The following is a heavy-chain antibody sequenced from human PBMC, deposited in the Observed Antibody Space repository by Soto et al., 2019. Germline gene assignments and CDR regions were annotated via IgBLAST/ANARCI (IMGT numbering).Heavy chain of an antibody. CDR2: VFSSVSA. V-gene: IGHV4-4*07. D-gene: IGHD2-21*02. CDR1: GVSVRSYT. CDR3: ARDGMTTGDT. Sequence: QLQVQESSPGQVRPSETLSLTCIVSGVSVRSYTWSWVRQPANKGLEWIGRVFSSVSATYNPSLKSRVSISMDTPENRISLKLDSVTAADAGVYFCARDGMTTGDTWGPGTLVTVSS. J-gene: IGHJ4*02.